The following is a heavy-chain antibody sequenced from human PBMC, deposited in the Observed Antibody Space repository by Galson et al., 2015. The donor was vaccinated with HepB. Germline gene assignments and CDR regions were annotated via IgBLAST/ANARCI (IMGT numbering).Heavy chain of an antibody. J-gene: IGHJ4*02. Sequence: QSGAEVKKPGESLKISCKGSGYSFTSYWIGWVRQMPGKGLEWMGIIYPGDSDTRYSPSFQGQVTISADKSISTAYLQWSSLKASDTAMYYCARGDYYDSSGYFAFFDYWGQGTLVTVSS. CDR2: IYPGDSDT. D-gene: IGHD3-22*01. CDR1: GYSFTSYW. CDR3: ARGDYYDSSGYFAFFDY. V-gene: IGHV5-51*03.